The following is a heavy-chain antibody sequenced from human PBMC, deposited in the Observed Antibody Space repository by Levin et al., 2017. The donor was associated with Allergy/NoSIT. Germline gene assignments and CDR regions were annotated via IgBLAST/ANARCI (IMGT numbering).Heavy chain of an antibody. CDR3: AREYCSSTSCYSIGFDY. V-gene: IGHV1-69*04. Sequence: PGASVKVSCKASGGTFSSYTISWVRQAPGQGLEWMGRIIPILGIANYAQKFQGRVTITADKSTSTAYMELSSLRSEDTAVYYCAREYCSSTSCYSIGFDYWGQGTLVTVSS. CDR2: IIPILGIA. D-gene: IGHD2-2*01. CDR1: GGTFSSYT. J-gene: IGHJ4*02.